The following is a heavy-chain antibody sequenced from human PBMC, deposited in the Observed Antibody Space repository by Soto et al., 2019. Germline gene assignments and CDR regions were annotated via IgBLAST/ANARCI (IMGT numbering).Heavy chain of an antibody. J-gene: IGHJ5*02. CDR2: ISTSSSTR. Sequence: EVQLVESGGGLVQPGGSLRLSCAASGFSFSSHSMNWVREAPGKGLEWVSFISTSSSTRYYADSVKGRFTISRDNAKKTLNLQMNSLRDDDTAVYYCATVMVRGANWFDPWGQGTLVTVSS. CDR1: GFSFSSHS. V-gene: IGHV3-48*02. D-gene: IGHD3-10*01. CDR3: ATVMVRGANWFDP.